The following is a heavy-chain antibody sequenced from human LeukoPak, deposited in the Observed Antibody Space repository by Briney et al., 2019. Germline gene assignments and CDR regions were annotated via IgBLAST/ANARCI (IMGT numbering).Heavy chain of an antibody. CDR3: ARDLQWLREASQTDFDY. V-gene: IGHV3-74*01. CDR2: INSDGSST. CDR1: GFTFSSYW. Sequence: GGSLRLSCAASGFTFSSYWMHWVRQAPGKGLVWVSRINSDGSSTSYADSVKGRFTISRDNAKNTLYLQMNSLRAEDTAVYYCARDLQWLREASQTDFDYWGQGTLVTVSS. J-gene: IGHJ4*02. D-gene: IGHD5-12*01.